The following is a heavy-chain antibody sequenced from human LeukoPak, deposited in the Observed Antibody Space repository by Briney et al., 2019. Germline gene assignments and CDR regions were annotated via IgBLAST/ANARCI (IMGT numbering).Heavy chain of an antibody. CDR2: FDPEDGET. CDR1: GYTLTELS. V-gene: IGHV1-24*01. CDR3: ATGRGGSGWYRSFDY. J-gene: IGHJ4*02. D-gene: IGHD6-19*01. Sequence: ASVKVSCKVSGYTLTELSMHWVRQAPGKGLEWMGGFDPEDGETIYAQKFQGRVTMTEDTSTDTAYMELSSLRSEDTAVYYCATGRGGSGWYRSFDYWGQGTLVTVSS.